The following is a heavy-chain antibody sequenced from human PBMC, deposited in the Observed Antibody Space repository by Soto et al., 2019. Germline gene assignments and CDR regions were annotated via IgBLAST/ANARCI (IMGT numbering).Heavy chain of an antibody. J-gene: IGHJ4*02. V-gene: IGHV1-69*13. CDR1: GGTFSSYA. Sequence: SVKVSCKASGGTFSSYAISWVRQAPGQGLEWMGGIIPIFGTANYAQKFQGRVTITADESTSTAYMELSSLRSEDTAVYYCARRIVGATYFDYWGQGTLVTVSS. CDR3: ARRIVGATYFDY. D-gene: IGHD1-26*01. CDR2: IIPIFGTA.